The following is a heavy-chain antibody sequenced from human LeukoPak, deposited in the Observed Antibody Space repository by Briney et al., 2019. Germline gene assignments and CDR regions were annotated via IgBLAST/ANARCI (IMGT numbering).Heavy chain of an antibody. CDR2: ISASGDVT. V-gene: IGHV3-23*01. Sequence: PGGSLRLSCEASRFSFSAYPMGWVRRAPGKGLEWVSGISASGDVTFHADPVKGRFTISRDNSKNTLYLQMNSLRAEDTAVYYCAKRGRVRNVDTAMGTDYWGQGTLVTVSS. CDR3: AKRGRVRNVDTAMGTDY. CDR1: RFSFSAYP. J-gene: IGHJ4*02. D-gene: IGHD5-18*01.